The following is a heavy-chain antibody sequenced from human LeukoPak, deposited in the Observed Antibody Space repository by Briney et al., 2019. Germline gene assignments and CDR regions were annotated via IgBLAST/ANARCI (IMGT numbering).Heavy chain of an antibody. J-gene: IGHJ4*02. V-gene: IGHV4-59*12. CDR3: ARGEERRAGTATYFDY. CDR1: GGSISSYY. CDR2: IYHSGST. D-gene: IGHD6-13*01. Sequence: SETLSLTCTVSGGSISSYYWSWIRQPPGKGLEWIGYIYHSGSTNYNPSLKSRVTISVDTSKNQFSLKLSSVTAADTAVYYCARGEERRAGTATYFDYWGQGTLVTVSS.